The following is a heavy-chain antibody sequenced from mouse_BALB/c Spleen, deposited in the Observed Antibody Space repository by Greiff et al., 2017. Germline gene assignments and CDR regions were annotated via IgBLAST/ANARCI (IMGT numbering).Heavy chain of an antibody. D-gene: IGHD2-12*01. Sequence: QVQLKQSGPGLVQPSQSLSITCTVSGFSLTSYGVHWVRQSPGKGLEWLGLIRSGGSTDYNADFIYRLSISTENYKSQVFFKMNSLQDNDTAIYYCARKAGRYDAFAYWGQGTLVTVSA. CDR3: ARKAGRYDAFAY. CDR1: GFSLTSYG. V-gene: IGHV2-2*02. J-gene: IGHJ3*01. CDR2: IRSGGST.